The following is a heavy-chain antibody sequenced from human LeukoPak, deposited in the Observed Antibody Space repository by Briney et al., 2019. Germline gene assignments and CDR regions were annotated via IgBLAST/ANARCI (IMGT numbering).Heavy chain of an antibody. J-gene: IGHJ4*02. CDR1: GGSISSYY. CDR3: ARGGALWFGELLEYHFDY. CDR2: IYYSGST. Sequence: SETLSLTCTVSGGSISSYYWSWIRQPPGKGLEWIGHIYYSGSTNYNPSLKSRVTISVDTSKNQFSLKLSSVTAADTAVYYCARGGALWFGELLEYHFDYWGQGTLVTVSS. V-gene: IGHV4-59*01. D-gene: IGHD3-10*01.